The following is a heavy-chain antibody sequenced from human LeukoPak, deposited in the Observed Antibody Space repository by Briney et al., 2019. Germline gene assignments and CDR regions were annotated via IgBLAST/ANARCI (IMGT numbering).Heavy chain of an antibody. J-gene: IGHJ4*02. Sequence: ASVSASGTASGYTFTGYYMHWVRQAPGQGGEWMGWINPNSGGTNYAQKFQGRVTMTRDTSISTAYMELSRLRSDDTALYYCASCYYDSSGYYYFDYWGQGTLVTVSS. CDR3: ASCYYDSSGYYYFDY. CDR1: GYTFTGYY. CDR2: INPNSGGT. V-gene: IGHV1-2*02. D-gene: IGHD3-22*01.